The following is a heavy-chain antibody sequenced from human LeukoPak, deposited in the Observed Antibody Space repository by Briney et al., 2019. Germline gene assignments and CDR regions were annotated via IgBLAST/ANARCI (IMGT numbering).Heavy chain of an antibody. CDR2: IYYSGST. CDR1: GGSISSYY. J-gene: IGHJ4*02. Sequence: SETLSLTCTVSGGSISSYYWSWIRQPPEKGLEWIGYIYYSGSTNYNPSLKSRVTISVDTSKNQFSLKLSSVTAADTAVYYCARHLTYGSGILWGQGTLVTVSS. D-gene: IGHD3-10*01. CDR3: ARHLTYGSGIL. V-gene: IGHV4-59*08.